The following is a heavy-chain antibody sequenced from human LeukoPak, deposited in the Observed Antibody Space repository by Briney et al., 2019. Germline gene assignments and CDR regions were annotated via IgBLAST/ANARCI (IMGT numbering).Heavy chain of an antibody. V-gene: IGHV3-7*03. Sequence: GGSLRLSCTASGFIFSGSWMAWIRQAPGKGLEWVAIIKKDGSEKYYVDSMKGRFTISRDNAKNSLYLQMNSLKAEDTAVYYCAKDSRISGSYSGFDYWGQGTLVTVSS. CDR1: GFIFSGSW. CDR3: AKDSRISGSYSGFDY. CDR2: IKKDGSEK. D-gene: IGHD1-26*01. J-gene: IGHJ4*02.